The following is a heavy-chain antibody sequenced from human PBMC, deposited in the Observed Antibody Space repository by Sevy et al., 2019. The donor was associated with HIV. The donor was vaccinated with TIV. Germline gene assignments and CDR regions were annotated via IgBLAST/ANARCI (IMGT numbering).Heavy chain of an antibody. J-gene: IGHJ3*02. CDR3: ARQKTVILWFGELLPRDAFDI. Sequence: SETLSLTCTVSGGSISSSSYYWGWIRQPPGKGLEWIGSIYYSGSTYYNPSLKSRVTISVDTSKNQFSLKLSSVTAADTAVYYCARQKTVILWFGELLPRDAFDIWGQGTMVTVSS. D-gene: IGHD3-10*01. CDR2: IYYSGST. CDR1: GGSISSSSYY. V-gene: IGHV4-39*01.